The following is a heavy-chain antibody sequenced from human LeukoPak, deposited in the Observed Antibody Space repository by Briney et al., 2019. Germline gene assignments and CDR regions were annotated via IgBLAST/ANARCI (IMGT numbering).Heavy chain of an antibody. CDR3: ARDREMATIRSRGYYYYYYMDV. Sequence: ASVKVSCKASGYTFTSYYMHWVRQAPGQGLEWMGIINPSGGSTSYAQKFQGRVTMTRDTSTSTVYMELSSLRSEDTAVYYCARDREMATIRSRGYYYYYYMDVWGKGTTVTVSS. V-gene: IGHV1-46*01. CDR2: INPSGGST. CDR1: GYTFTSYY. J-gene: IGHJ6*03. D-gene: IGHD5-24*01.